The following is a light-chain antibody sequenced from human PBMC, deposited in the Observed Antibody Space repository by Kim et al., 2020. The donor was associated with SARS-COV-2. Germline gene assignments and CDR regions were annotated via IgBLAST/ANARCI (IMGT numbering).Light chain of an antibody. V-gene: IGKV3-15*01. CDR3: QQYDDWPPVT. CDR2: RAS. J-gene: IGKJ4*01. CDR1: QSVRNN. Sequence: SPGERATLSCWASQSVRNNLSWYQQQPGRGPKLLIYRASIRATGVPDRFSGSGSGTEFTLTISSLQSEDSAVYYCQQYDDWPPVTFGGGTKVDIK.